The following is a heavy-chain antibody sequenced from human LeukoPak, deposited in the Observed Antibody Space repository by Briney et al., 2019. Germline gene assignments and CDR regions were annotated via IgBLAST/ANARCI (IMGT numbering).Heavy chain of an antibody. V-gene: IGHV5-10-1*01. CDR3: VSLFRDDVFDI. J-gene: IGHJ3*02. Sequence: ESLKISCKGSGYTFTSYWISWVRQMPGKGLEWMGTIDSSDSYTNYSPSFQGHVTISADKSISTAYLQWSSLKASDTAMYYCVSLFRDDVFDIGGQGTMVTVSS. CDR2: IDSSDSYT. D-gene: IGHD2-21*01. CDR1: GYTFTSYW.